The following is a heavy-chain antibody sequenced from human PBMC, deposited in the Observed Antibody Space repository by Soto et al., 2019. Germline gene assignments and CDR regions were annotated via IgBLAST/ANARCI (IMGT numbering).Heavy chain of an antibody. D-gene: IGHD2-2*02. V-gene: IGHV3-30-3*01. CDR3: ARGYCSSTSCYTTHFDY. CDR1: GFTFSAYV. CDR2: ILYDGSNK. J-gene: IGHJ4*02. Sequence: ESGGGVVQPGRSLRLSCAASGFTFSAYVMHWVRQAPGKGLEWVALILYDGSNKYYADSVKGRFTISRDNSKNTLYLQMNSLRAEDTAVYYCARGYCSSTSCYTTHFDYWGQGTLVTVSS.